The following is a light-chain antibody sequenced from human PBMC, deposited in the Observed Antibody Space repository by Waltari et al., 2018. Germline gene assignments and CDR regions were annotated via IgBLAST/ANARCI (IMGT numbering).Light chain of an antibody. CDR2: DDT. V-gene: IGLV3-21*02. CDR1: NFGRKH. CDR3: QVWDSRSDHWV. Sequence: SYELTQPPSVSVSPGQMAKITCGGDNFGRKHIHWYQQKSTQAPVVVIYDDTERPSGIPERFSGSKSGNTATLTISGVEAGDEADYYCQVWDSRSDHWVFGGGTRLTVL. J-gene: IGLJ2*01.